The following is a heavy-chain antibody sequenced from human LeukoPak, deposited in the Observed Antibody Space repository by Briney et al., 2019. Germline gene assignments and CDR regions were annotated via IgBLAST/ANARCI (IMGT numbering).Heavy chain of an antibody. CDR2: ISYDGSNK. Sequence: PGRSLRLSCAASGFTFSSYAMHWVRQAPGKGLEWEAVISYDGSNKYYADSVKGRFTISRDNSKNTLYLQMNSLRAEDTAVYYCARTRGATFFDYWGQGTLVTLSS. V-gene: IGHV3-30*04. CDR1: GFTFSSYA. D-gene: IGHD1-26*01. CDR3: ARTRGATFFDY. J-gene: IGHJ4*02.